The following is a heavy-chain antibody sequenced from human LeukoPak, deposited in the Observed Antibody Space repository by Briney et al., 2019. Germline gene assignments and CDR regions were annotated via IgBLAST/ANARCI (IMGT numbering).Heavy chain of an antibody. D-gene: IGHD6-13*01. Sequence: SVKVSCKASVGTFSSYAISWVRQAPGQGLEWMGRIIPILGITNYAQKFQGRVTITADKSTSTAYMELSSLRSEDTAVYYCARDPYRIAAAGTSGAFDIWGQGTMVTVSS. CDR2: IIPILGIT. CDR1: VGTFSSYA. V-gene: IGHV1-69*04. CDR3: ARDPYRIAAAGTSGAFDI. J-gene: IGHJ3*02.